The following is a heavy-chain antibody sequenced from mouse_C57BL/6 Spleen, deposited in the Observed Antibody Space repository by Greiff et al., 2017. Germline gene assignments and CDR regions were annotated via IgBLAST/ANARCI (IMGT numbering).Heavy chain of an antibody. V-gene: IGHV1-82*01. J-gene: IGHJ1*03. Sequence: VQLVESGPELVKPGASVKISCKASGYAFSSSWMNWVKQRPGKGLEWIGRIYPGDGDTNYNGKFKGKATLTADKSSSTAYMQLSSLTSEDSAVYFCARRGICITTVEDFDVWGTGTTVTVSS. D-gene: IGHD1-1*01. CDR3: ARRGICITTVEDFDV. CDR2: IYPGDGDT. CDR1: GYAFSSSW.